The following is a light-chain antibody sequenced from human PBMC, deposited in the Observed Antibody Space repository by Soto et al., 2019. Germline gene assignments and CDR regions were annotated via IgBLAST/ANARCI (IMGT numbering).Light chain of an antibody. V-gene: IGKV3-20*01. CDR2: DAY. CDR1: QSVGTR. Sequence: EILLTQSPDTLSLSPGERATLSCRAAQSVGTRLAWYQHKTGQAPRLLIYDAYNRATGIPPRFSGSGSGTDFTLTISSLEPEDFAVYYCQQYGSSPPITFGQGTKVDIK. CDR3: QQYGSSPPIT. J-gene: IGKJ1*01.